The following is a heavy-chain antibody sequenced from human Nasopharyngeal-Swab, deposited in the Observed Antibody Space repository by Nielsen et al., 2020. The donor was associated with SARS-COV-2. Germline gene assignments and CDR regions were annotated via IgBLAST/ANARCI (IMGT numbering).Heavy chain of an antibody. J-gene: IGHJ6*03. D-gene: IGHD6-19*01. Sequence: GESLKISCAASGFTFNSHGMHWVRQAPGKGLEWVGRIKSKTDGGTTDYAAPVKGRFTISRDDSKNTLYLQMNSLKTEDTAVYYCTTVHGSGQGYYYYYYMDVWGKGTTVTVSS. CDR2: IKSKTDGGTT. CDR3: TTVHGSGQGYYYYYYMDV. V-gene: IGHV3-15*07. CDR1: GFTFNSHG.